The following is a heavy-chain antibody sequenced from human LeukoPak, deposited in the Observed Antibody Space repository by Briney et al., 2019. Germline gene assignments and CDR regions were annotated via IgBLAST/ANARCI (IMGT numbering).Heavy chain of an antibody. CDR2: IYYSGST. CDR3: ARLSYSSGWPEFDY. CDR1: GGSISSSSYY. J-gene: IGHJ4*02. D-gene: IGHD6-19*01. Sequence: SETLSLTCTVSGGSISSSSYYWGWIRQPPGKGLEWIGSIYYSGSTYYNPSLKSRVTISVDTSKNQFSPKLSSVTAADTAVYYCARLSYSSGWPEFDYWGQGTLVTVSS. V-gene: IGHV4-39*01.